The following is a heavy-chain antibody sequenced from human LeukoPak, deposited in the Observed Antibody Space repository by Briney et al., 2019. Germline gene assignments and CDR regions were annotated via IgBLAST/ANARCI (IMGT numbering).Heavy chain of an antibody. CDR1: GFTFSSY. Sequence: GGSLRLSCAASGFTFSSYMNWVRQAPGKGLEWVSSISSTSSYIYYADSVKGRFTISRDNAKNSLYLQMNSLGADDTAVYYCARGQSRYFDWYLGFFDYWGRGTLVTVSS. CDR2: ISSTSSYI. J-gene: IGHJ4*02. CDR3: ARGQSRYFDWYLGFFDY. D-gene: IGHD3-9*01. V-gene: IGHV3-21*01.